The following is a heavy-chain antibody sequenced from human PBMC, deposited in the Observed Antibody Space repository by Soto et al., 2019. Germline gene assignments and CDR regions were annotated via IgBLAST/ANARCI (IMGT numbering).Heavy chain of an antibody. J-gene: IGHJ5*02. D-gene: IGHD2-2*01. CDR2: IYYSGTS. V-gene: IGHV4-39*01. CDR3: ARLHCDSPNCVPLDP. Sequence: SETLSLTCTVAGGSISDDTYYWGWKRQPPGKGLEWIGSIYYSGTSSYNPSLKSRVTMSVDTSKKQLSLRLSSVTAADTAVYYCARLHCDSPNCVPLDPWGQGTLVTVSS. CDR1: GGSISDDTYY.